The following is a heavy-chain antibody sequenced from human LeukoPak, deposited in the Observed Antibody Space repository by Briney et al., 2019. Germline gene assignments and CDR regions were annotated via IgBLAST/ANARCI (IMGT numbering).Heavy chain of an antibody. Sequence: SETLSLTCTVSGGSISSSSYYWGWIRQPPGKGLEWIGSIYYSGSTYYNPSLKSRVTISVDTSKNQFSLKLSSVTAADTAVYYCVRQRVESSGPFDYWGQGTLVTVSS. D-gene: IGHD3-22*01. CDR2: IYYSGST. CDR1: GGSISSSSYY. J-gene: IGHJ4*02. V-gene: IGHV4-39*01. CDR3: VRQRVESSGPFDY.